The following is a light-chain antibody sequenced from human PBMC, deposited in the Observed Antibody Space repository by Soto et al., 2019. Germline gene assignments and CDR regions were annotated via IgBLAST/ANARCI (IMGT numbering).Light chain of an antibody. J-gene: IGKJ5*01. CDR1: QSVSSY. Sequence: EIVLTQSPATLSLSPGERATLSCGASQSVSSYLAWYQQKPGQAPRLLIYDASNRATGIPARFSGSGSGTDFTLTISSLEPEDFAVYYCQQRSNWPPITFGQGTHWRLN. CDR3: QQRSNWPPIT. CDR2: DAS. V-gene: IGKV3-11*01.